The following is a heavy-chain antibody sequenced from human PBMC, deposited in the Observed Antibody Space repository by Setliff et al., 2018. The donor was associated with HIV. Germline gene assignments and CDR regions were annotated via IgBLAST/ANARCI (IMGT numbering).Heavy chain of an antibody. CDR2: IIPIAKSP. V-gene: IGHV1-69*13. CDR3: ARGPLYGYDRGYFDY. J-gene: IGHJ4*02. CDR1: GGTFNTYG. D-gene: IGHD5-12*01. Sequence: SVKVSCKASGGTFNTYGMNWVRQAPGQGPEWMGGIIPIAKSPNYAQKFQDRVTITADESTRTAYMELSNLRSGDTALYYCARGPLYGYDRGYFDYWGQGTLVTVSS.